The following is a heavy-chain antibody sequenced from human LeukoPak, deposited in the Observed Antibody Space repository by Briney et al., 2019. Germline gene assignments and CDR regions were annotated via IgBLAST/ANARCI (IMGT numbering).Heavy chain of an antibody. V-gene: IGHV3-7*01. D-gene: IGHD6-13*01. CDR3: ARDSVRGSWINDY. Sequence: QPGGSLRLSCAASGFTFSSYAMSWVRQAPGKGLEWVANIKQDGSEKYYVDSVKGRFTISRDNAKNSLYLQMNSLRAEDTAVYYCARDSVRGSWINDYWGQGTLVTVSS. CDR2: IKQDGSEK. J-gene: IGHJ4*02. CDR1: GFTFSSYA.